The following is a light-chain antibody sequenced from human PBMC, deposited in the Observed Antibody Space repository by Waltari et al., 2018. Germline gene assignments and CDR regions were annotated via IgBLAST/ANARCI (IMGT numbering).Light chain of an antibody. J-gene: IGKJ2*01. CDR3: QQYGSSVMYT. V-gene: IGKV3-20*01. Sequence: VLTQSPGTMSLSPGERGTLSCSSSQRLTKNSVAVYQQKPGQAPRLLIYGASSRAPGIPDRFSGSGSGTDFTLTISRLEPEDFAMYYCQQYGSSVMYTFGQGTKVEIK. CDR2: GAS. CDR1: QRLTKNS.